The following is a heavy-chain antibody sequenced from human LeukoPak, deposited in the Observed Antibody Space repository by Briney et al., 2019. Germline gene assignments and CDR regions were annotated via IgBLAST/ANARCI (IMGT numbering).Heavy chain of an antibody. D-gene: IGHD2-15*01. V-gene: IGHV1-69*13. J-gene: IGHJ4*02. CDR2: IIPIFGTA. CDR1: GGTFSSYA. CDR3: ARVRMLVKYCSGGSCYGLGY. Sequence: ASVKVSCKASGGTFSSYAISWVRQAPGQGLEWMGGIIPIFGTANYAQKFQGRVTITADESTSTAYMELSSLRSEDTAVYYCARVRMLVKYCSGGSCYGLGYWGQGTLVTVSS.